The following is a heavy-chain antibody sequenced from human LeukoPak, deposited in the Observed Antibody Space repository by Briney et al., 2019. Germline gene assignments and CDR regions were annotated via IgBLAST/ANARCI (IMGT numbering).Heavy chain of an antibody. D-gene: IGHD3-10*01. CDR3: ARFYMVRGRNAFDI. CDR1: GGSFSGYY. CDR2: INHSGST. Sequence: SETLSLTCAVYGGSFSGYYWSWIRQPPGKGLEWIGEINHSGSTNYNPSLKSRVTISVDTSKNQFSLKLSSVTAADTAVYYCARFYMVRGRNAFDIWGQGTMVTVSS. J-gene: IGHJ3*02. V-gene: IGHV4-34*01.